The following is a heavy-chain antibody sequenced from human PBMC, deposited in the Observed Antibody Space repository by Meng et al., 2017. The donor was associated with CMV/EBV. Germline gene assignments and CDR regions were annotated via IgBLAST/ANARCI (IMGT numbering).Heavy chain of an antibody. V-gene: IGHV5-51*01. J-gene: IGHJ3*02. Sequence: GESLKISCKASGYSFTNYWIGWVRQMPGKGLEWMGIIYPGDSDTRYGPSFQGQVTISADNSISTAYLQWWSSLKASDTAMYYCARLSSHYDFWSGFYVGDGFDMWGQGTMVTVSS. D-gene: IGHD3-3*01. CDR3: ARLSSHYDFWSGFYVGDGFDM. CDR2: IYPGDSDT. CDR1: GYSFTNYW.